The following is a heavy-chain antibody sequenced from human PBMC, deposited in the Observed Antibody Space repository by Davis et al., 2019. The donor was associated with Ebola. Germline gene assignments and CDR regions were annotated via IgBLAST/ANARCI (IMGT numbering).Heavy chain of an antibody. D-gene: IGHD2-8*02. CDR1: GFTFSSYE. CDR2: IKQDGSEK. CDR3: ARELVLVVYAIGPRRRWYYGMDV. J-gene: IGHJ6*02. V-gene: IGHV3-7*03. Sequence: GGSLRLSCAASGFTFSSYEMNWVRQAPGKGLEWVANIKQDGSEKYYVDSVKGRFTISRDNAKNSLYLQMNSLRAEDTAVYYCARELVLVVYAIGPRRRWYYGMDVWGQGTTVTVSS.